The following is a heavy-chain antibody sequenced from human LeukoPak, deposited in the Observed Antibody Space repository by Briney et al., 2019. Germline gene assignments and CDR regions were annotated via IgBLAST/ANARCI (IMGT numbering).Heavy chain of an antibody. CDR2: IYSGGGT. V-gene: IGHV3-53*01. CDR1: GFTVSSDY. Sequence: PGGSLRLSCAASGFTVSSDYMSWVRQAPGKGLEWVSVIYSGGGTYYADSVKGRFTISRDNSKNTLYLQMNSLRAEDTAVYYGARVPSWRYYFDYWGQGTLVTVSS. J-gene: IGHJ4*02. D-gene: IGHD2-2*01. CDR3: ARVPSWRYYFDY.